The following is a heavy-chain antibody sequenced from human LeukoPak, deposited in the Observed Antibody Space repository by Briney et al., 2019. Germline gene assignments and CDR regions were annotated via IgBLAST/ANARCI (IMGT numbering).Heavy chain of an antibody. D-gene: IGHD1-7*01. J-gene: IGHJ6*03. CDR2: INDGGTI. CDR3: ARRWNYGRNYYIDV. Sequence: PSETLSLTCAVYGGSFNIYYWSWIRQSPGKGLEWIGEINDGGTINYNPFLLSRVTISLDRSKNQFSLKLTSVTTTDTAVYYCARRWNYGRNYYIDVWGKGATVSVSS. CDR1: GGSFNIYY. V-gene: IGHV4-34*01.